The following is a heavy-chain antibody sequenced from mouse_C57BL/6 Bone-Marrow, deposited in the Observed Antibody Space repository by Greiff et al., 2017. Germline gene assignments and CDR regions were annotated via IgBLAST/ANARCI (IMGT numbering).Heavy chain of an antibody. J-gene: IGHJ4*01. V-gene: IGHV1-64*01. D-gene: IGHD2-4*01. CDR2: FHPNSGST. CDR3: AGGLRDYYAMDY. CDR1: GYTFTSYW. Sequence: QVQLQQPGAELVKPGASVKLSCKASGYTFTSYWMHWVKQRPGQGLEWIGMFHPNSGSTNYNEKFKSNATLTVDKSSSTAYMQLSSLTSEDSAVYYCAGGLRDYYAMDYWGQGTSVTVSS.